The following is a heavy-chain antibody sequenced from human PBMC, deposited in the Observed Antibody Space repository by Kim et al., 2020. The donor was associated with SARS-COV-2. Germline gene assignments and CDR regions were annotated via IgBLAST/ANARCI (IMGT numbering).Heavy chain of an antibody. CDR3: ARGRVGRSFFDY. D-gene: IGHD3-10*01. J-gene: IGHJ4*02. CDR1: GGSFSGYY. CDR2: INHSGST. Sequence: SETLSLTCAVYGGSFSGYYWSWIRQPPGKGLEWIGEINHSGSTNYNPSLKSRVTISVDTSKNQFSLKLSSVTAADTAVYYCARGRVGRSFFDYWGQGTLVTVSS. V-gene: IGHV4-34*01.